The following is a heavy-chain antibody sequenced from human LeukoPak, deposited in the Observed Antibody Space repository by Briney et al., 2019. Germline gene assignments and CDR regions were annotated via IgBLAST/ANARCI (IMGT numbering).Heavy chain of an antibody. CDR3: AKGGRSAFDI. Sequence: GRSLRLSCAASGFTFSSYGMHWVRQAPGKGLEWVAVISYDGSNKYYADSVKGRFIISRDNSKNTLYLQMNSLRAEDTAVYYCAKGGRSAFDIWGQGTMVTVSS. CDR2: ISYDGSNK. CDR1: GFTFSSYG. D-gene: IGHD1-14*01. J-gene: IGHJ3*02. V-gene: IGHV3-30*18.